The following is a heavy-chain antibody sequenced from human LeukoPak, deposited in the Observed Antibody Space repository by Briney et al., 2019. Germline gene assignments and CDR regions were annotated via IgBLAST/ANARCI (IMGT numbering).Heavy chain of an antibody. D-gene: IGHD3-10*01. CDR3: ARGIRGVPFDL. V-gene: IGHV4-61*08. CDR2: IYYSGST. J-gene: IGHJ4*02. CDR1: GGSISSGGYY. Sequence: NTSETLSLTCTVSGGSISSGGYYWSWIRQHPGKGLEWIGYIYYSGSTNYNPSLKSRVTMSVDTSKNQFSLKLSSVTAADTAVYYCARGIRGVPFDLWGQGTLVTVSS.